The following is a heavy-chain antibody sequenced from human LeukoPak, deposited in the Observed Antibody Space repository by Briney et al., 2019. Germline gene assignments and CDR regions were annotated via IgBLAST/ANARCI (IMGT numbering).Heavy chain of an antibody. CDR2: INPNSGGT. CDR1: GYTFTGYY. J-gene: IGHJ4*02. D-gene: IGHD3-22*01. V-gene: IGHV1-2*02. Sequence: ASVKVSCKASGYTFTGYYMHWVRQAPGQGLEWMGWINPNSGGTNYAQKFQGRVTMTRDTSISTAYMELSRLRSDDTAVYYCARTYYDSSGYYTPGWLSFDYWGRGTLVTVSS. CDR3: ARTYYDSSGYYTPGWLSFDY.